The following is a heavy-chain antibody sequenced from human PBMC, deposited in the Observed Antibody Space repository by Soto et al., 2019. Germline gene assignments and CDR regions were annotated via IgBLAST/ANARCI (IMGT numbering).Heavy chain of an antibody. CDR1: GYTFTSYG. D-gene: IGHD2-2*01. J-gene: IGHJ4*02. V-gene: IGHV1-18*01. Sequence: GASVKVSCKASGYTFTSYGISWVRQAPGQGLEWMGWISAYNGNTNYAQKLQGRVTMTTDTSTSTAYMELRSLRSDDTAVYYCAREYCSSTSCCFDYWGQGTLVTVSS. CDR2: ISAYNGNT. CDR3: AREYCSSTSCCFDY.